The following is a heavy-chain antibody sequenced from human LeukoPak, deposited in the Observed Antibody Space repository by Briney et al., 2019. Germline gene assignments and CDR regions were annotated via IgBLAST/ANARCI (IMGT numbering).Heavy chain of an antibody. CDR2: ISDSGST. J-gene: IGHJ5*02. V-gene: IGHV4-59*08. D-gene: IGHD2-15*01. Sequence: SETLSLTCTVSGGSISTYYWSWIRQPPGKGLEWIGYISDSGSTNYNPSLKSRVTMSIDTSKNQFSLRLTSVTAADTAVYYCARYCNGGSCEGNWFDPWGQGTLVTVSS. CDR3: ARYCNGGSCEGNWFDP. CDR1: GGSISTYY.